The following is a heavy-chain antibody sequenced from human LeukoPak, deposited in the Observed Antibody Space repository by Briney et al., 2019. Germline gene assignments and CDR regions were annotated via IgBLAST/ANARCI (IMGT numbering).Heavy chain of an antibody. CDR1: GFTFSSYA. D-gene: IGHD1-14*01. Sequence: GSLRLSCAASGFTFSSYAMTWVRQAPGKGLEWVSAISDSGGSTYYADSVKGRFTISRDNPKNTLYLQMNSLRVEDTAVYYCAKGYTPDYWGQGTLVTVSS. CDR2: ISDSGGST. CDR3: AKGYTPDY. J-gene: IGHJ4*02. V-gene: IGHV3-23*01.